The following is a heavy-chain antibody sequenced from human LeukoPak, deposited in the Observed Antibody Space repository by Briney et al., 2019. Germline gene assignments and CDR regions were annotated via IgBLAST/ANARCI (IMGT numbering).Heavy chain of an antibody. J-gene: IGHJ4*02. CDR3: AREKSGYYDSSENYFDY. D-gene: IGHD3-22*01. Sequence: GGSLRLSCAASGFTFSTYNMNWVRQAPGKGLEWVSSISGSSSYIYYADSVKGRFSISRDNAKNSLYLQMNSLRAEDTAVYYCAREKSGYYDSSENYFDYWGQGTLVTVSS. CDR2: ISGSSSYI. CDR1: GFTFSTYN. V-gene: IGHV3-21*01.